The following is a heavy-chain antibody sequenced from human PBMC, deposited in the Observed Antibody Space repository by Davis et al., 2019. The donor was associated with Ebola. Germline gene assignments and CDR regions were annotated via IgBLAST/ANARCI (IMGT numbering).Heavy chain of an antibody. V-gene: IGHV1-46*01. CDR3: ARDTFGGIAVAADS. Sequence: AASVKVSCKASGYTFTSYYVHWVRQAPGQGLEWMGIINPTGGSTSYAQKFQGRVTMTRDTSTRTVYMELSSLRFEDTAVYYCARDTFGGIAVAADSWGQGTLVTVSS. CDR1: GYTFTSYY. J-gene: IGHJ4*02. CDR2: INPTGGST. D-gene: IGHD6-19*01.